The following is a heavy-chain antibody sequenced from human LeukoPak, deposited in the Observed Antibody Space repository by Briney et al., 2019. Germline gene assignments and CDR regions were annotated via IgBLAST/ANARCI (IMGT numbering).Heavy chain of an antibody. Sequence: SETLSLTCAVYGGSLSGYYWTWIRQPPGKGLEWIGEIKERERTNYNPSHKSRVTISIDTSKNQFSLKLTSVTAADTAVYYCAREGLRNVHNPLGYWGQGTLVTVPS. CDR2: IKERERT. V-gene: IGHV4-34*01. CDR1: GGSLSGYY. CDR3: AREGLRNVHNPLGY. D-gene: IGHD1-1*01. J-gene: IGHJ4*02.